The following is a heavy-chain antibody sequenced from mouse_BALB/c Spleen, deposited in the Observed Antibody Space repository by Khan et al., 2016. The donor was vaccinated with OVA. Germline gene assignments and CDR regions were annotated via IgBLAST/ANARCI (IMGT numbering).Heavy chain of an antibody. CDR3: ARGNYDGYYFDY. CDR2: ISYSGVT. Sequence: VQLKQSGPGLVKPSQSLSLTCTVTGYSITSGYAWNWIRQFPGNKLEWMGYISYSGVTSYTPSLKSRISITRDTSKNQFFLQLTSVTAEDTATYYGARGNYDGYYFDYWGQGTTLTVSS. J-gene: IGHJ2*01. D-gene: IGHD2-4*01. CDR1: GYSITSGYA. V-gene: IGHV3-2*02.